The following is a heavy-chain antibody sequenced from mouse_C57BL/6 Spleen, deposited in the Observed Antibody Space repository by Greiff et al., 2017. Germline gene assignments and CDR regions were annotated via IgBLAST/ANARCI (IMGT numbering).Heavy chain of an antibody. CDR1: GYTFTDYI. CDR2: IYPVSGDT. CDR3: GYGSNLDY. Sequence: QVQLQQSGAELVSPGASVTLSCKASGYTFTDYIMNWVKQRPGQGLEWIGRIYPVSGDTNYNQKFMGKATFTVDRSSSTAYLVLNSLTSEDSAVFYSGYGSNLDYWGQGTTLTVSS. V-gene: IGHV1-11*01. D-gene: IGHD1-1*01. J-gene: IGHJ2*01.